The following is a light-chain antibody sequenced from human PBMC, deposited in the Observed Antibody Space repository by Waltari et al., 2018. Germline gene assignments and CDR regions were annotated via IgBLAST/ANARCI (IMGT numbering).Light chain of an antibody. CDR1: SSNIGNNY. CDR3: GTWDSSLSAWV. V-gene: IGLV1-51*01. J-gene: IGLJ3*02. CDR2: DTN. Sequence: QSVLTQPPSVSAAPGQKVTISCSGSSSNIGNNYVSWYQQPPGTAPKLLIYDTNKRPSGIPDRFSGSKSGTSATVGITGLQTGDEADYYCGTWDSSLSAWVFGGGTKLTVL.